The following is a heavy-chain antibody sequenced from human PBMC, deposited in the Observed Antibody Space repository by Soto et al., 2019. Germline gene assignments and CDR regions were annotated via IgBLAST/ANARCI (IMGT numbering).Heavy chain of an antibody. Sequence: GGSLRLSCAASGFTFSSYAMHWVRQAPGKGLEYVSAISSNGGSTYYANSVKGRFTISRDNSKNTLYLQMNSLRAEDTAVYYCAKDPTPYCSSTSCPVNYYYYYGMDVWGQGTTVTVSS. J-gene: IGHJ6*02. V-gene: IGHV3-64*01. D-gene: IGHD2-2*01. CDR2: ISSNGGST. CDR1: GFTFSSYA. CDR3: AKDPTPYCSSTSCPVNYYYYYGMDV.